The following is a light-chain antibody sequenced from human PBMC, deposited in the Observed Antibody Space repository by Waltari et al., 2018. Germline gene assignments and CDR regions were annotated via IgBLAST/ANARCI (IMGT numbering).Light chain of an antibody. CDR1: QSVSSD. V-gene: IGKV3-15*01. Sequence: EIVMTQSPATLSVSPGERPTLSCRASQSVSSDLAWYQQKPGQAPRLLIYGASTRATGIPARFSGSGSATEFTLTISSLQPEDFATYYCQQSYTTPYTFGQGTKLEIK. CDR2: GAS. J-gene: IGKJ2*01. CDR3: QQSYTTPYT.